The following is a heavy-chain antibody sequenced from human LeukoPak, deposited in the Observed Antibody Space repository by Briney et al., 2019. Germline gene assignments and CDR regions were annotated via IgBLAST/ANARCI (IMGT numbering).Heavy chain of an antibody. D-gene: IGHD5-24*01. V-gene: IGHV3-74*01. J-gene: IGHJ1*01. CDR3: AREGEMATAEYFQH. CDR2: VNDDGRST. CDR1: GFTFKNFV. Sequence: PGGSLRLSCAAYGFTFKNFVMHWVRQAPGKGLVWVSRVNDDGRSTHYADYVKGRFTVSRDNAKNSLYLQLNSLRGEDTAVYYCAREGEMATAEYFQHWGQGTLVTVSS.